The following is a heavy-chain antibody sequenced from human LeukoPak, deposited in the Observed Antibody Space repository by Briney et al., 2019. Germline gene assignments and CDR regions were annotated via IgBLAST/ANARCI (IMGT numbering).Heavy chain of an antibody. J-gene: IGHJ4*02. CDR3: TTFWHSSGVAIFDY. CDR2: IKSKTDGGTT. V-gene: IGHV3-15*01. D-gene: IGHD3-22*01. CDR1: GFTFSNAW. Sequence: PGGSLRLSCAASGFTFSNAWMSWVRQAPGKGLEWVGRIKSKTDGGTTDYAAPVKGRFTISRDDSKNTLYLQMNSLKTEDTAVYYCTTFWHSSGVAIFDYWGQGTLVTVSS.